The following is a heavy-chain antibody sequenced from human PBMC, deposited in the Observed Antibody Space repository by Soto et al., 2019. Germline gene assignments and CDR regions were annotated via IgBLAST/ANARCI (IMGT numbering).Heavy chain of an antibody. J-gene: IGHJ6*02. CDR2: IYYSGST. D-gene: IGHD6-13*01. Sequence: ASETLSLTCTVSGGSISSYYWSWIRQPPGKGLEWIGYIYYSGSTNYNPSLKSRVTISVDTSKNQFSLKLSSVTAADTAVYYCASPIAEADPYYYGMDVWGQGTTVTVSS. V-gene: IGHV4-59*01. CDR3: ASPIAEADPYYYGMDV. CDR1: GGSISSYY.